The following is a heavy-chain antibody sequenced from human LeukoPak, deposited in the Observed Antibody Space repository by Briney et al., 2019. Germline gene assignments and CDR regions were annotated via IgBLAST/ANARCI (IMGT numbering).Heavy chain of an antibody. CDR3: ARGSSGWYYFDY. CDR2: IIPIFGTA. Sequence: GSSVKVSCKASGGTFSSYAISWVRQAPGQGLEWMGGIIPIFGTANYAQKFQGSVTITADKSTSTAYMELSSLRSEDTAVYYCARGSSGWYYFDYWGQGTLVTVSS. J-gene: IGHJ4*02. CDR1: GGTFSSYA. V-gene: IGHV1-69*06. D-gene: IGHD6-19*01.